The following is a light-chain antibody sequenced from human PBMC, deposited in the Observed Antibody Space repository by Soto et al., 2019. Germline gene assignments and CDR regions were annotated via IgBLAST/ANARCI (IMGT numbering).Light chain of an antibody. CDR2: GAS. V-gene: IGKV1-9*01. J-gene: IGKJ3*01. Sequence: IQLTQSPSSLSASVGDRVTITCRANQGIINYLAWYQQKPGQAPKLLIYGASTLQSGVPSRFSGSGSGTDFTLTVSSLQPEDFATYYCQQLFMYPPTFGHGTKVDIK. CDR3: QQLFMYPPT. CDR1: QGIINY.